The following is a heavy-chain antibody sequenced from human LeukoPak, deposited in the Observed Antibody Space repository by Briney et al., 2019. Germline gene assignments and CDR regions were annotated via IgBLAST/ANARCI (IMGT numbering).Heavy chain of an antibody. CDR3: AKRPSDYGDYVTYFDY. CDR1: GFSFISYG. CDR2: ISGDGRNK. Sequence: GSLRLSCAASGFSFISYGMHWVRQAPGKGLEWVGVISGDGRNKKYADSVKGRFTISRDNSKDTLYLQMNSLRDEDTAVYYCAKRPSDYGDYVTYFDYWGQGTLVTVSS. D-gene: IGHD4-17*01. V-gene: IGHV3-30*18. J-gene: IGHJ4*02.